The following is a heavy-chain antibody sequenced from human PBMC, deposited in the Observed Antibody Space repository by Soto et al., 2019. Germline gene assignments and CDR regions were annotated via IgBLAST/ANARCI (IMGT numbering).Heavy chain of an antibody. CDR1: GGTFSSYA. Sequence: QVQLVQSGAEVKKPGSSVKVSCKASGGTFSSYAISWVRQAPGQGLEWMGGIIPIFGTANYAQKFQGRVTITADEATSTAYMALSSLRSEDTAGYYCARDEGKGVVTADWYFDLWGRGTLVTVSS. V-gene: IGHV1-69*12. D-gene: IGHD2-21*02. CDR3: ARDEGKGVVTADWYFDL. CDR2: IIPIFGTA. J-gene: IGHJ2*01.